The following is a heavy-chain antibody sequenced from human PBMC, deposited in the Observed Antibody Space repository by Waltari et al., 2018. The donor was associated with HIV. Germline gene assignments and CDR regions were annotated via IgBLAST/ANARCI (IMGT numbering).Heavy chain of an antibody. CDR3: ARGIIAAAGNWFDP. CDR1: GFTVSSTY. Sequence: EVQLVESGGGLVQPGGSLRLSCAASGFTVSSTYMSWVRQAPGKGLGWVAVIYSGGSTYSADSVKGRFTISRDNSKNTLYLQMNSLRAEDTAVYYCARGIIAAAGNWFDPWGQGTLVTVFS. V-gene: IGHV3-66*02. J-gene: IGHJ5*02. CDR2: IYSGGST. D-gene: IGHD6-13*01.